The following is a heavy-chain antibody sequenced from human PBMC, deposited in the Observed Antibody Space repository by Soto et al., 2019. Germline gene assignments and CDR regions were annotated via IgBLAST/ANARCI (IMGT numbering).Heavy chain of an antibody. V-gene: IGHV3-30-3*01. CDR2: ISYDGNNK. Sequence: GGTLRLSCAASGFTFSSYAMHWVRQAPGKGLEWVAVISYDGNNKYYANSVKGRFTISRDNSKNTLYLQMNSLRGEGKAVYYCAREYSRSRAYYFYGMDVWGQGTTVPV. CDR3: AREYSRSRAYYFYGMDV. CDR1: GFTFSSYA. D-gene: IGHD6-13*01. J-gene: IGHJ6*02.